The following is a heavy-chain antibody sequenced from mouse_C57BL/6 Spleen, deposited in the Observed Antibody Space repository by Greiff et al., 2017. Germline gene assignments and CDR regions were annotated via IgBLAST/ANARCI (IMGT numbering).Heavy chain of an antibody. CDR3: ARMGLYGAMDD. V-gene: IGHV1-76*01. J-gene: IGHJ4*01. D-gene: IGHD1-1*01. Sequence: VQLQQSGAELVRPGASVKLSCKASGYTFTDYYINWVKQRPGQGLEWIARIYPGSGNTYYNEKFKGKATLTAEKASSTAYMQLSSLTSEDSAVYVCARMGLYGAMDDWGQRTSGTVSS. CDR1: GYTFTDYY. CDR2: IYPGSGNT.